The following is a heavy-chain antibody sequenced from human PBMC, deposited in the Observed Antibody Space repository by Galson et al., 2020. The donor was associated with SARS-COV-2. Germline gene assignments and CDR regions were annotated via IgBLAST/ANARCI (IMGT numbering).Heavy chain of an antibody. CDR1: GFTFSSYG. J-gene: IGHJ6*02. D-gene: IGHD5-18*01. CDR2: IWYDGSNK. Sequence: GGSLRLSCAASGFTFSSYGMHWVRQAPGKGLEWVAVIWYDGSNKYYADSVKGRFTISRDNSKNTLYLQMNSLRAEDTAVYYCAKDGGYSYGSDYYDYGMYVWGQGTTVTVSS. V-gene: IGHV3-33*06. CDR3: AKDGGYSYGSDYYDYGMYV.